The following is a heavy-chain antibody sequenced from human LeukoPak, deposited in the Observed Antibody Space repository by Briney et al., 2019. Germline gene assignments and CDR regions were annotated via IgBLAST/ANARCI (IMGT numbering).Heavy chain of an antibody. CDR3: ARLSGDIAVFDL. CDR2: IKGDGSVK. V-gene: IGHV3-7*01. Sequence: GGSLRPSCAASGTTFTSYWMSWVRQAPGKGLEWLASIKGDGSVKKYVDSVQGRFTVSRDNTKTALHLQRNSLSADDTAVYYCARLSGDIAVFDLWGQGNLVTVSS. J-gene: IGHJ4*02. D-gene: IGHD1-26*01. CDR1: GTTFTSYW.